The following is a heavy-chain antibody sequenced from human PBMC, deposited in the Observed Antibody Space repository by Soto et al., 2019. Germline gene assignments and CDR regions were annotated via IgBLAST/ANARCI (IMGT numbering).Heavy chain of an antibody. D-gene: IGHD2-2*01. J-gene: IGHJ4*02. CDR3: TTSSNDDY. V-gene: IGHV3-53*01. Sequence: PWWSIRLCCAASGFTGSSTYLTWVRQAPGKGLEWVAILYTGTDTVYADSVKGRFTISRDNSKNTLYLQMNSLRAEDTAVYYCTTSSNDDYWGQGTLVTVSS. CDR1: GFTGSSTY. CDR2: LYTGTDT.